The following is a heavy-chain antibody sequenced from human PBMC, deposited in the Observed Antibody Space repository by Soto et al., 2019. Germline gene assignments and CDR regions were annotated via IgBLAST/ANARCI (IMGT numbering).Heavy chain of an antibody. J-gene: IGHJ5*02. CDR1: GFSLSNARMG. V-gene: IGHV2-26*01. CDR3: ARVHVDTAMVDQDKNWFDP. CDR2: IFSNDEK. Sequence: QVTLKESGPVLVKPTETLTLTCTVSGFSLSNARMGVSWIRQPPGKALEWLAHIFSNDEKSYSTSLKSRLTISKDTSKSQVVLTMTNMDPVDTATYYCARVHVDTAMVDQDKNWFDPWGQGTLVTVSS. D-gene: IGHD5-18*01.